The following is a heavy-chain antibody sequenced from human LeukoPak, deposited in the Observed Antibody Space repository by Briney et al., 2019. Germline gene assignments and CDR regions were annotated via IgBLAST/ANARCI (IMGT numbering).Heavy chain of an antibody. CDR1: GFTFSSYS. V-gene: IGHV3-21*01. J-gene: IGHJ6*03. D-gene: IGHD6-13*01. Sequence: SGGSLRLSCAASGFTFSSYSMNWVRQAPGKGLEWVSSISSSSSYIYYADSVKGRFTISRDNAKNSLCLQMNSLRAEDTAVYYCARDVSSIQKGYYYMDVWGKGTTVTVSS. CDR3: ARDVSSIQKGYYYMDV. CDR2: ISSSSSYI.